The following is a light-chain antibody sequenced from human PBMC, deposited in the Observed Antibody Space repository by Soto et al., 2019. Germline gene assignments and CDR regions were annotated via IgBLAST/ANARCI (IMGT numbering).Light chain of an antibody. CDR1: QGIDDD. CDR2: DSI. CDR3: FQDCYIART. J-gene: IGKJ1*01. V-gene: IGKV1-6*01. Sequence: AIKLTQSPSSLSATVGDRVTITCRASQGIDDDVAWLHQRPVRAPRLLMNDSITVQSGVPSRLSGSGSGGYFRPSTSTLLHPDSATTYYFQDCYIARTFGPGTKVDIK.